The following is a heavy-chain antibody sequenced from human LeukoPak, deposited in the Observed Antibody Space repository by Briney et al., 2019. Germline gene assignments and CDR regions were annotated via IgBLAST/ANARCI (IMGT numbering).Heavy chain of an antibody. Sequence: ASVKVSCKASGYTFTSYGISWVRQAPGQGLEWMGWISAYNGNTNYAQKLQGRVTMTTDTSTSTAYMELRSLRSDDTAVYYCARVGIAVAGTRLGTMDVWGKGTTVTVSS. D-gene: IGHD6-19*01. CDR2: ISAYNGNT. CDR1: GYTFTSYG. J-gene: IGHJ6*03. CDR3: ARVGIAVAGTRLGTMDV. V-gene: IGHV1-18*01.